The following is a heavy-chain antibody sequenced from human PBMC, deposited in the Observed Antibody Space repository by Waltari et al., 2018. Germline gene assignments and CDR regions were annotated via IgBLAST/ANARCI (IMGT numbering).Heavy chain of an antibody. Sequence: QVQLQQWGAGLLKPSETLSLTCAVYGGSFSGYYWSWIRQPPGKGLEWIGEINHSGSTNYNPSLKSRVTISVDTSKNQFSLKLSSVTAADTAVYYCARGVSLIRRGPDYWGQGTLVTVSS. J-gene: IGHJ4*02. D-gene: IGHD5-12*01. CDR3: ARGVSLIRRGPDY. CDR2: INHSGST. CDR1: GGSFSGYY. V-gene: IGHV4-34*01.